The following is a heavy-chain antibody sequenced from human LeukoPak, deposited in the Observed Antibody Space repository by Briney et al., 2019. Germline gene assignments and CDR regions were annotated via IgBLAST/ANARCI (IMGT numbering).Heavy chain of an antibody. CDR3: ARVDRRSYYYDSSGYYSDY. D-gene: IGHD3-22*01. J-gene: IGHJ4*02. CDR2: IYYSGST. CDR1: GGSISSGDYY. Sequence: PSQTLSLTCTVSGGSISSGDYYWSWIRQPPGKGLEWIGYIYYSGSTYYNPSLKSRVTISVDTSKNQFSLKLSSVTAADTAVYYCARVDRRSYYYDSSGYYSDYWGQGTLVTVSS. V-gene: IGHV4-30-4*01.